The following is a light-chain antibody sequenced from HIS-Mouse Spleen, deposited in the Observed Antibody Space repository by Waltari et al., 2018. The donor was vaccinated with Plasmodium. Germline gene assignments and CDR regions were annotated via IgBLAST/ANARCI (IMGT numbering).Light chain of an antibody. Sequence: QLVLTQSPSASASLGASVKPTCPLSSGHSSYAIAWHQQQPEKGPRYLMKLNSDGSHSKGDWIPDRFSGSSSGAERYLTISSLQSEDEADYYCQTWGTGFWVFGGGTKLTVL. J-gene: IGLJ3*02. CDR1: SGHSSYA. V-gene: IGLV4-69*01. CDR2: LNSDGSH. CDR3: QTWGTGFWV.